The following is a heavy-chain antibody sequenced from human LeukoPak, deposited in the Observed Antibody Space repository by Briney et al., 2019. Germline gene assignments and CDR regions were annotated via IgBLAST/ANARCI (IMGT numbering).Heavy chain of an antibody. J-gene: IGHJ4*02. CDR2: INHSGST. CDR1: GGSFSGYY. CDR3: ARVDYTYYFDY. D-gene: IGHD4-11*01. Sequence: PSETLSLTCAVYGGSFSGYYWSWIRQPPGKGLEWIGEINHSGSTNYNPSLKSRVTISVDTSKNQFSLKLSSVTAADTAVYYCARVDYTYYFDYWGQGTLVTVSS. V-gene: IGHV4-34*01.